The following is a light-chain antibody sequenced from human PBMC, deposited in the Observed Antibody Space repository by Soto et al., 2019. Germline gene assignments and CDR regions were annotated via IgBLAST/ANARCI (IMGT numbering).Light chain of an antibody. CDR1: SSNIGTNY. CDR2: RND. J-gene: IGLJ1*01. V-gene: IGLV1-47*01. Sequence: QSVLTQPPSASATPGQRVTISCSGSSSNIGTNYVYWYQHLPGTAPKLLIYRNDQRPSGVPDRFSGSMSGTAASLAISGLQAEDEADYYCCSYAGSSTYVFGTGTKVTVL. CDR3: CSYAGSSTYV.